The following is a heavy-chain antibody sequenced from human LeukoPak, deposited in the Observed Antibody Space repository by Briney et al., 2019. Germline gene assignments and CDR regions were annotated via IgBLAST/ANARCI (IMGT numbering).Heavy chain of an antibody. J-gene: IGHJ4*02. CDR3: TTPYGDYGRDY. D-gene: IGHD4-17*01. V-gene: IGHV3-49*04. CDR2: IRSKAYGGTT. Sequence: GGSLRLSCAASGFTFSTYGMHWVRQAPGKGLEWVVFIRSKAYGGTTEYAASVKDRFTISRDDSKRIAYLQMNSLKTEDTGVYYCTTPYGDYGRDYWGQGTLVTVSS. CDR1: GFTFSTYG.